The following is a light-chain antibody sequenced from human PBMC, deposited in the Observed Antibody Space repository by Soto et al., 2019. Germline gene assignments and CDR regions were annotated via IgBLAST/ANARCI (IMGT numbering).Light chain of an antibody. CDR1: SSDLAIYNY. J-gene: IGLJ1*01. Sequence: QSVLTQPASVSGSPGQSITISCTGTSSDLAIYNYVSWYQQQPGKAPKLMIYQVTNRPSGVSNRFSGSRSGNTASLTISGLQAEAEDDYYCSSYTDSSNYVFGTGTKVTV. V-gene: IGLV2-14*01. CDR3: SSYTDSSNYV. CDR2: QVT.